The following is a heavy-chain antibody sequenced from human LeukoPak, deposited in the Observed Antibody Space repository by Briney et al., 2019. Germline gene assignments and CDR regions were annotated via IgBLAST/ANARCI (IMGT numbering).Heavy chain of an antibody. CDR1: GGTFSSYA. J-gene: IGHJ4*02. CDR3: ARGASGQQLVSGDY. V-gene: IGHV1-69*01. CDR2: IIPIFGTA. Sequence: GASVKVSCKASGGTFSSYAISWVRQAPGQGLEWMGGIIPIFGTANYAQKFQGRVTITADESTSTAYMELSSLRSEDTAVYYCARGASGQQLVSGDYWGQGTLVTVSS. D-gene: IGHD6-13*01.